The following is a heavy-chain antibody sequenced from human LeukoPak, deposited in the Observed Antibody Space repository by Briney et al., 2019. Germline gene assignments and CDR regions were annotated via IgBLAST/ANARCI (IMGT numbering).Heavy chain of an antibody. CDR3: ARNYGGNSGFDY. CDR1: GGSISSYY. D-gene: IGHD4-23*01. V-gene: IGHV4-59*01. CDR2: IYYSGST. J-gene: IGHJ4*02. Sequence: SETLSLTCTVSGGSISSYYWSWIRQPPGKGLEWIGYIYYSGSTNYNPSPKSRVTISVDTSKNQFSLKLSSVTAADTAVYYCARNYGGNSGFDYWGQGTLVTVSS.